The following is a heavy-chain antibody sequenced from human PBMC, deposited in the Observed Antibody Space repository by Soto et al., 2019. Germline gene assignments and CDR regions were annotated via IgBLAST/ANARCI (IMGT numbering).Heavy chain of an antibody. CDR1: GFTFSSYG. V-gene: IGHV3-33*03. J-gene: IGHJ4*02. CDR3: AKDHDEDFGYDLDYFDY. Sequence: PGGSLRLSCAASGFTFSSYGMHWVRQAPGKGLEWVAVIWYDGSNKYYADSVKGRFTISRDNAKNSLYLQMNSLRAEDTAFYYCAKDHDEDFGYDLDYFDYWGQGTLVTVSS. CDR2: IWYDGSNK. D-gene: IGHD5-12*01.